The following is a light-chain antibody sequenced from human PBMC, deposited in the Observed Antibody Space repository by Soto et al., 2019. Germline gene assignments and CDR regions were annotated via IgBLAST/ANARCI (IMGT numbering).Light chain of an antibody. CDR2: EVS. J-gene: IGLJ2*01. V-gene: IGLV2-8*01. CDR1: SSDVGAYNY. Sequence: QSVLTQPPSASGFPGQSVPISSTETSSDVGAYNYVSWYQHHPGKAPKLLIYEVSERPSGVPDRFSGSKSGNTASLTVSGLQAEDEAEYYCSSYAGSNNFLVFGGGTKLTVL. CDR3: SSYAGSNNFLV.